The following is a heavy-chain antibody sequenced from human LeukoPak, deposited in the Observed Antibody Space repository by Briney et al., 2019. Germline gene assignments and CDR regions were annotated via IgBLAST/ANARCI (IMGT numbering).Heavy chain of an antibody. CDR1: GGSISSYY. V-gene: IGHV4-59*01. CDR3: ARAGPNWNYRGWFDP. D-gene: IGHD1-7*01. Sequence: SETLSLTCTVSGGSISSYYWSWIRQPPGKGLEWIGYIYYSGSTNYNPSLKSRVTISVDTSKNQFSLKLNSVTAADTAVYYCARAGPNWNYRGWFDPWGQGTLVTVSS. CDR2: IYYSGST. J-gene: IGHJ5*02.